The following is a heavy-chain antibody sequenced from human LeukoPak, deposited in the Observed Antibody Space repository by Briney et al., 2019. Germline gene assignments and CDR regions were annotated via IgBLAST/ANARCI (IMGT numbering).Heavy chain of an antibody. Sequence: ASVKVSCKASGYTFTSYDINWVRQATGQGLEWMGWMNPNSGNTGYAQKFQGRVTMTEDTSTDTAYMELSSLRSEDTAVYCCATAIPTPGYSGGYWGQGTLVTVSS. J-gene: IGHJ4*02. D-gene: IGHD5-12*01. V-gene: IGHV1-8*01. CDR3: ATAIPTPGYSGGY. CDR1: GYTFTSYD. CDR2: MNPNSGNT.